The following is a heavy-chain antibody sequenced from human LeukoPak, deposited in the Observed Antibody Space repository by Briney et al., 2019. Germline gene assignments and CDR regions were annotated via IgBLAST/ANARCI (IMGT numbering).Heavy chain of an antibody. D-gene: IGHD1-14*01. CDR3: ARGPAREPPRGVYGMDV. V-gene: IGHV4-34*01. CDR2: INHSGST. CDR1: GGSFSGYY. J-gene: IGHJ6*02. Sequence: SETLSLTCAVYGGSFSGYYWSWIRQPPGKGLEWIGEINHSGSTNYNPSLKSRVTISVDTSKNQFFLKLSSVTAADTAVYYCARGPAREPPRGVYGMDVWGQGTTVTVSS.